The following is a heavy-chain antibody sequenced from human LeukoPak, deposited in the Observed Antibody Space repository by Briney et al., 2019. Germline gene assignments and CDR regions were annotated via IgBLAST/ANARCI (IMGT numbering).Heavy chain of an antibody. CDR3: AREVGGSAFDI. CDR1: GFTVGSNY. CDR2: IYSGGST. Sequence: GGSLRLSCAASGFTVGSNYMSWVRQAPGKGLEWVSIIYSGGSTYYADSVKGRFTISRHNSKNTLYLQMNSLRAEDTAVYYCAREVGGSAFDIWGQGTMVTASS. J-gene: IGHJ3*02. V-gene: IGHV3-53*04. D-gene: IGHD3-16*01.